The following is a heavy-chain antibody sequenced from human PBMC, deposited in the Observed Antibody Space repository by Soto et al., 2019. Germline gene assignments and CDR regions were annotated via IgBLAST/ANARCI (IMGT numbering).Heavy chain of an antibody. J-gene: IGHJ6*02. CDR3: ARDHNFGFILYAMDV. CDR1: GYTFTSYS. CDR2: INPSSGRT. V-gene: IGHV1-46*01. D-gene: IGHD2-15*01. Sequence: ASVKVSCKASGYTFTSYSMHWVRQAPGQGLEWMGIINPSSGRTSYAQNFQGRVTMTSDTSTSIVYMEMSSLKSEDTAVYYCARDHNFGFILYAMDVWGQGTTVTVS.